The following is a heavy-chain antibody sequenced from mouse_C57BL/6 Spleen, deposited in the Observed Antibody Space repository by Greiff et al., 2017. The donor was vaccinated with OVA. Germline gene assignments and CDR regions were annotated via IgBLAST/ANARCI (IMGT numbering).Heavy chain of an antibody. CDR2: IYPSDSET. Sequence: QVQLQQSGAELVRPGSSVKLSCKASGYTFTSYWMDWVKQRPGQGLEWIGNIYPSDSETHYNQKFKDKATLTVDKSSSTAYMQLSSLTSEDSAVYYCARERDYPDYWGQGTTLTVSS. D-gene: IGHD2-4*01. CDR3: ARERDYPDY. J-gene: IGHJ2*01. V-gene: IGHV1-61*01. CDR1: GYTFTSYW.